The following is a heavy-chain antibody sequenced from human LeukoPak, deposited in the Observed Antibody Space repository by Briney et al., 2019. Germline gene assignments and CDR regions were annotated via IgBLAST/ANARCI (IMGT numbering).Heavy chain of an antibody. J-gene: IGHJ6*03. CDR1: GYTFTGYY. Sequence: ASVKVSCKASGYTFTGYYMHWVRQAPGQGLEWMGWINPNSGGTNYAQKFQGRVTMTRDTSISTAYMELSRLRSDDTAVYYCARDSHLPAAIRQPLSPFEGEDPYYYYMDVWGKGTTVTVSS. CDR3: ARDSHLPAAIRQPLSPFEGEDPYYYYMDV. D-gene: IGHD2-2*01. V-gene: IGHV1-2*02. CDR2: INPNSGGT.